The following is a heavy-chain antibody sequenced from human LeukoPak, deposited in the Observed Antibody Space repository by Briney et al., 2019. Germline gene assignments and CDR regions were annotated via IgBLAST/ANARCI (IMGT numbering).Heavy chain of an antibody. Sequence: GGSLRLSCAASGFTFSSYSMSWVRQAPGKGLEWVSSISSSSSYIYYADSVKGRFTISRDNAKNSLYLQMNSLRAEDTAVYYCARLVDGSGARNWFDPWGQGTLVTVSS. CDR1: GFTFSSYS. J-gene: IGHJ5*02. D-gene: IGHD3-10*01. CDR2: ISSSSSYI. V-gene: IGHV3-21*01. CDR3: ARLVDGSGARNWFDP.